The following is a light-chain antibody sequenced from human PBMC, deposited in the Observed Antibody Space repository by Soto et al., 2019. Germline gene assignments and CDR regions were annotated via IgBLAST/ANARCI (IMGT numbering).Light chain of an antibody. Sequence: EILMTQSPATLSVSPGERATLSCRASQSVSRNLAWYQQKPGQAPRLLIYAASTRATSVPPRFSGSGSGTEFSLSISSLQSEDFAVYYCQQYKEWPPYTFGQGTTLEIK. V-gene: IGKV3-15*01. CDR1: QSVSRN. CDR3: QQYKEWPPYT. J-gene: IGKJ2*01. CDR2: AAS.